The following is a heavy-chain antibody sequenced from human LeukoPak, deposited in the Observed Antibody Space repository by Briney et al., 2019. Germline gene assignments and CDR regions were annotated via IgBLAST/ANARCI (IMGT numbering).Heavy chain of an antibody. V-gene: IGHV3-48*01. CDR3: ARDCSAYNWNDGFDY. CDR2: ISSSSSTI. D-gene: IGHD1-1*01. J-gene: IGHJ4*02. Sequence: GGSLRLSCAASGFTFSSYSMNWVRQAPGKGLEWVSYISSSSSTIYYADSVKGRFTISRDNAKNSLYLQMNSLRAEDTAVYYCARDCSAYNWNDGFDYWAREPWSPSPQ. CDR1: GFTFSSYS.